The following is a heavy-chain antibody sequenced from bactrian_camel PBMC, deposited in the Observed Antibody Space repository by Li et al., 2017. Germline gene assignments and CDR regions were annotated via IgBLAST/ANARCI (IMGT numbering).Heavy chain of an antibody. D-gene: IGHD2*01. Sequence: DVQLVESGGGSVQAGGSLRLSCAASGYTYSSYCMGWFRQAPGKEREGVAAIERADGTTRYADSVKGRFTVSKDVARDTLVLRMTSLKPEDSGMYYCAVDGPVAFCSDYPSDFGGWGKGTQVTVS. CDR3: AVDGPVAFCSDYPSDFGG. CDR1: GYTYSSYC. V-gene: IGHV3S42*01. CDR2: IERADGTT. J-gene: IGHJ6*01.